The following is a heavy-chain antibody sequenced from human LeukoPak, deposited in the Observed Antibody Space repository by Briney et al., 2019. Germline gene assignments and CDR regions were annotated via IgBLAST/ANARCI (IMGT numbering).Heavy chain of an antibody. CDR1: GGSISSSSYY. D-gene: IGHD2-15*01. CDR3: ARVLRGGTYYFDY. CDR2: IFYSGTT. V-gene: IGHV4-39*01. Sequence: SEALSLTCTVSGGSISSSSYYWGWIRQPPGKGLEWIGNIFYSGTTYYNPSLMSRVTISVDTSKNQFSLKMRSVTAADTAVYYCARVLRGGTYYFDYWGQGTLVTVSS. J-gene: IGHJ4*02.